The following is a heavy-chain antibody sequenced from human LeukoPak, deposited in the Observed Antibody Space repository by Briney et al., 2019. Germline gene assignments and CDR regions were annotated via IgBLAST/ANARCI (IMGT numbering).Heavy chain of an antibody. Sequence: PGGSLRLSCAASGFTFSSYGMHWVRQAPGKGLEWVAVIWYDGSNKYYADSVKGRFTISRDNSKNTLYLQMNSLRAEDTAVYYCAREPQSSFCFDIWGQGTMVTVSS. CDR1: GFTFSSYG. CDR3: AREPQSSFCFDI. CDR2: IWYDGSNK. V-gene: IGHV3-33*01. J-gene: IGHJ3*02. D-gene: IGHD2-2*01.